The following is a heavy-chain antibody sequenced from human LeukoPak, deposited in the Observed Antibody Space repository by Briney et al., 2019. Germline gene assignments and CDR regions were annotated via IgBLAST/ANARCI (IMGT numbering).Heavy chain of an antibody. CDR2: INSDGSST. Sequence: GGSLRLSCAASEFTFSSFWMHWVRQAPGKGLVWVSHINSDGSSTNYADSVKGRFTISRDNAKNTLYLQMNSLRAEDTAIYYCTRVGYIDEGIDYWGQGTLVTVSA. V-gene: IGHV3-74*01. J-gene: IGHJ4*02. CDR3: TRVGYIDEGIDY. D-gene: IGHD5-24*01. CDR1: EFTFSSFW.